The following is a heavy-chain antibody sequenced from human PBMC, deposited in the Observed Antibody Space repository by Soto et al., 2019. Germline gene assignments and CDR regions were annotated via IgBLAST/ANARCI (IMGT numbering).Heavy chain of an antibody. CDR1: GYTFTSYG. CDR2: ISAYNGNT. CDR3: ARDSVDTAMVHDAFDI. V-gene: IGHV1-18*01. D-gene: IGHD5-18*01. J-gene: IGHJ3*02. Sequence: ASVKVSCKASGYTFTSYGISWVRQAPGQGLEWMGWISAYNGNTNYAQKLQGGVTMTTDTSTSTAYMELRSLRSDDTAVYYCARDSVDTAMVHDAFDIWGQGTMVTVSS.